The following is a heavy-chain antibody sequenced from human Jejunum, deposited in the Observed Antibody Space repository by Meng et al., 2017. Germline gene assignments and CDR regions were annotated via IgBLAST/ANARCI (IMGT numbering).Heavy chain of an antibody. CDR2: ISAYSGNT. D-gene: IGHD4-17*01. Sequence: QVQLVPSGAEVKKPGASVKVSCKASGYPFTTNGITWVRQAPGQGLEWMGWISAYSGNTNYAQKVQGRVTLTTDTSTTTAYMELRSLRSDDTAVYYCARSRDYAHDYWGQGTLVTVSS. J-gene: IGHJ4*02. CDR3: ARSRDYAHDY. V-gene: IGHV1-18*01. CDR1: GYPFTTNG.